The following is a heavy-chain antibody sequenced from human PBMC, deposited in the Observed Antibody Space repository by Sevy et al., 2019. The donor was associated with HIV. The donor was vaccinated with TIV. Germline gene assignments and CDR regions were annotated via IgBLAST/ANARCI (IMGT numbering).Heavy chain of an antibody. J-gene: IGHJ4*02. Sequence: GGSLRLSCVASGFSLSDYAMHWVRQGPDKGLAWVAVISFDGGNTYYPDAVEGRFTISRDNTKNTMFLQMNSLSPDDTALYYCAGGPYNGGLRFDFWGQGTLVTVSS. D-gene: IGHD2-8*01. V-gene: IGHV3-30-3*01. CDR2: ISFDGGNT. CDR3: AGGPYNGGLRFDF. CDR1: GFSLSDYA.